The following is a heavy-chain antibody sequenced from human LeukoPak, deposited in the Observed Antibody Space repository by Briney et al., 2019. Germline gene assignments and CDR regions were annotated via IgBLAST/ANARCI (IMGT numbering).Heavy chain of an antibody. CDR1: GGSISSSNW. CDR3: ARSPTKRVPEDY. D-gene: IGHD2-2*01. V-gene: IGHV4-4*02. Sequence: ISAVAGGSISSSNWWSWVRQPPGKGLEWIGQIYHSGSTNYNPSLKSRVTISVDTSKNQFSLKLSSVTAADTAVYYCARSPTKRVPEDYWGQGTLVTVSS. CDR2: IYHSGST. J-gene: IGHJ4*02.